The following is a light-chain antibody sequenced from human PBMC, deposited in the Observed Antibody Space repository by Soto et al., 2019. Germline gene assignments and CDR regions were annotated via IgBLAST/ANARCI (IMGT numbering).Light chain of an antibody. CDR2: DES. Sequence: LVLTQSPGTLSLSPGETATLSCRASQSVGSYLGWYQHRPCQAPRLLIFDESKRAPGIPARFSGSGSGTDFTLRISSLEPEDFAVYYCQKRINGPTCGGATKVEI. CDR3: QKRINGPT. CDR1: QSVGSY. J-gene: IGKJ4*01. V-gene: IGKV3-11*01.